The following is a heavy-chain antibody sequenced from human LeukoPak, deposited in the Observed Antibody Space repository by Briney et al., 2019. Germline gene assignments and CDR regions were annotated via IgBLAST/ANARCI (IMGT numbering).Heavy chain of an antibody. D-gene: IGHD2-15*01. CDR1: GYTFNNYG. V-gene: IGHV1-18*01. J-gene: IGHJ5*02. CDR2: VTSYNGDT. Sequence: GASVRVSCKASGYTFNNYGISWVRQAPGQGLEWMGWVTSYNGDTNYAQKFQGRVTMSTDTSTSTAYMELRSLRSDDTAVYYCARVVVVVAATGGNWFDPWGQGTLVTVSS. CDR3: ARVVVVVAATGGNWFDP.